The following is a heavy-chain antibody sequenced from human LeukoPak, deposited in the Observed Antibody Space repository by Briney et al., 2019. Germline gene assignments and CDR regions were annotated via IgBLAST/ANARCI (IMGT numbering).Heavy chain of an antibody. V-gene: IGHV3-64D*06. CDR1: GFTFSSYA. CDR2: ISSNGGST. Sequence: PGGSLRLSCSASGFTFSSYAMHWVRQAPGKGLEYVSAISSNGGSTYYADSVKGRFTISRDNSKNTLYLQMSSLRAEDTAVYYCVKALDYGDYLLDDWGQGTLVTVSS. J-gene: IGHJ4*02. CDR3: VKALDYGDYLLDD. D-gene: IGHD4-17*01.